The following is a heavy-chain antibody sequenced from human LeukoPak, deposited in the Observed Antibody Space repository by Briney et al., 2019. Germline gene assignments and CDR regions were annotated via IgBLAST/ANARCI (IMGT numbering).Heavy chain of an antibody. CDR2: IYYSGST. Sequence: PSETLSLTCAVYGGSFSGYYWSWIRQPPGKGLEWIGYIYYSGSTNYNPSLKSRVTISVDTSKNQFSLKLSSVTAADTAVYYCARGVSGWYWFDPWGQGTLVTVSS. D-gene: IGHD6-19*01. V-gene: IGHV4-59*01. J-gene: IGHJ5*02. CDR3: ARGVSGWYWFDP. CDR1: GGSFSGYY.